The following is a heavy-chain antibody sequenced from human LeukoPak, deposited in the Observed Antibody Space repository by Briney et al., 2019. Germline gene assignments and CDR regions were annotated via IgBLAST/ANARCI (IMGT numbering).Heavy chain of an antibody. J-gene: IGHJ4*02. CDR1: RGSVSSSTYY. Sequence: SETLSLTCTVSRGSVSSSTYYWSWIRQPPGKGLEWIASIYYTGSTYYNPSLKSRVTISLDMSKNEFFLTMTSVTAADTAVYFCTAEKNGSPHYWGQGTQVTVSS. CDR3: TAEKNGSPHY. CDR2: IYYTGST. V-gene: IGHV4-39*07. D-gene: IGHD2-8*01.